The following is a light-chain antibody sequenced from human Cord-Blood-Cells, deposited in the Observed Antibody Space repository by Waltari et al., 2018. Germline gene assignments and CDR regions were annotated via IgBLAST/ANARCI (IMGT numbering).Light chain of an antibody. Sequence: HSVTISCTGTSSDVGGYNYVSWYQQHPGKAPKLMIHEVSKRPSGVPDRFSGSKSGNTASLTVSGLQAVDEADYYCSSYAGSNNWVFGGGTKLTVL. V-gene: IGLV2-8*01. CDR3: SSYAGSNNWV. CDR2: EVS. CDR1: SSDVGGYNY. J-gene: IGLJ3*02.